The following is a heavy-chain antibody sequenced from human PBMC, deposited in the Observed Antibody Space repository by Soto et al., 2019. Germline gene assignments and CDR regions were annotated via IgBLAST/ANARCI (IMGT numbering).Heavy chain of an antibody. Sequence: SQTLSLTCXISGDSVSRDSAAWSWIRHSPSRGLEWLGRTYYRSKWNNDYAVSVISLVTIKHDTSKKQFSLQLYSLTPEDTAVYYCAAISWCRGMEVWGQGTAVHVSS. CDR2: TYYRSKWNN. CDR1: GDSVSRDSAA. D-gene: IGHD2-8*02. CDR3: AAISWCRGMEV. V-gene: IGHV6-1*01. J-gene: IGHJ6*02.